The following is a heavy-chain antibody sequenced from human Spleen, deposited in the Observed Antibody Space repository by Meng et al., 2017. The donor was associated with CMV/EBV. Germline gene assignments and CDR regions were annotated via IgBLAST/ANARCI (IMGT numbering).Heavy chain of an antibody. Sequence: SETLSLTCTVSGGSISSYYWSWIRQPPGKGLEWIGYIYYSGSTNYNPSLKSRVTISVDTSKNQFSLKLSSVTAADTAVYYCARFRIVGATYYFYYWGQGTLVTVSS. D-gene: IGHD1-26*01. CDR2: IYYSGST. CDR3: ARFRIVGATYYFYY. CDR1: GGSISSYY. J-gene: IGHJ4*02. V-gene: IGHV4-59*01.